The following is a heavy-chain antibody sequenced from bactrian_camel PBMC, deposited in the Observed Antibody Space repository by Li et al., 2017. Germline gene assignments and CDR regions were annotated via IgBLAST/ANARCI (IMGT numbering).Heavy chain of an antibody. Sequence: QLVESGGGSVQAGGSLRLSCTASGLTYSSYCKGWWRQTLGKREGVATLDSVGSTRYADSVKGRFTISGDNTTNTLYLQMNNLKPEDTSMYYCAIEDGGSWCGLIHEDFYNGWGQGTQVTVS. CDR3: AIEDGGSWCGLIHEDFYNG. CDR2: LDSVGST. D-gene: IGHD6*01. J-gene: IGHJ4*01. CDR1: GLTYSSYC. V-gene: IGHV3S1*01.